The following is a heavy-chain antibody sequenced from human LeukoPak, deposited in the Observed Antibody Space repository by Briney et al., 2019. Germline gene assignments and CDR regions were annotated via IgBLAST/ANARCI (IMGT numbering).Heavy chain of an antibody. V-gene: IGHV4-39*07. CDR1: GGSISSSSYY. CDR3: ASPYYYDSSGYYPFGY. J-gene: IGHJ4*02. D-gene: IGHD3-22*01. CDR2: IYYSGST. Sequence: SETLSLTCTVSGGSISSSSYYWGWIRQPPGKGLEWIGSIYYSGSTYYNPSLKSRVTISVDTSKNQFSLKLSSVTAADTAVYYCASPYYYDSSGYYPFGYWGQGTPVTVSS.